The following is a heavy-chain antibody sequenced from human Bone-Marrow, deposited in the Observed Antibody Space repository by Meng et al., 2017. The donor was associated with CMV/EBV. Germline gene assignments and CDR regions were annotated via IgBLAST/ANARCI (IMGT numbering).Heavy chain of an antibody. Sequence: GESLKISCAASGFTFSSYAMSWVRQAPGKGLEWVSVIYSGGSSTYYADSVKGRFTISRDNSKNTLYLQMNSLRAEDTAVYYCAKDKGEDYYYGMDVWGQGTLVTVSS. CDR1: GFTFSSYA. CDR2: IYSGGSST. V-gene: IGHV3-23*03. D-gene: IGHD2-21*01. CDR3: AKDKGEDYYYGMDV. J-gene: IGHJ6*02.